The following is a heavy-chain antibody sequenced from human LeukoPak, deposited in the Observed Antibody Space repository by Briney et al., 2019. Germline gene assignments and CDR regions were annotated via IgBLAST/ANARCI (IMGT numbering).Heavy chain of an antibody. V-gene: IGHV1-69*05. CDR1: GGTFSSYA. J-gene: IGHJ5*02. D-gene: IGHD3-22*01. Sequence: GSSVKVSCKASGGTFSSYAISWVRKAPGQGLEWMGGIIPIFGTANYAQKFQGRVTITTDESTSTAYMELSNLRSEDTAVYYCAGSSYYYDSSGYPNWFDPWGQGTLVTVSS. CDR2: IIPIFGTA. CDR3: AGSSYYYDSSGYPNWFDP.